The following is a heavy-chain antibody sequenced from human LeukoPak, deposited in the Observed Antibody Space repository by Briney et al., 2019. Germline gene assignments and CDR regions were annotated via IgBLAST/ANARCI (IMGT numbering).Heavy chain of an antibody. CDR2: IYSGGST. CDR1: RFTVSSNY. Sequence: PGGSLRLSCAASRFTVSSNYMSWVRQAPGKGLEWVSVIYSGGSTYYADSVKGRFTISRDNSKNTLYLQMNSLRAEDTAVYYCARDKGSSWYYFDYWGQGTLVTVSS. V-gene: IGHV3-53*05. CDR3: ARDKGSSWYYFDY. J-gene: IGHJ4*02. D-gene: IGHD6-13*01.